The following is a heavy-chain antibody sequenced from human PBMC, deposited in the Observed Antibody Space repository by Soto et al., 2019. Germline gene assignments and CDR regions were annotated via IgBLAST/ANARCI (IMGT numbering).Heavy chain of an antibody. J-gene: IGHJ6*02. CDR2: IYYSGST. V-gene: IGHV4-30-4*01. Sequence: QVQLQESSPGLVKPSQTLSLTCTVSGGSISSGDYYWSWIRQPPGKGLEWIGYIYYSGSTYYNPSLKSRVTISVDTSKNQFSLKLSSVTAADTAVYYCARGTAPPGRWLDYYYYGMDVWGQGTTVTVSS. CDR1: GGSISSGDYY. CDR3: ARGTAPPGRWLDYYYYGMDV. D-gene: IGHD3-22*01.